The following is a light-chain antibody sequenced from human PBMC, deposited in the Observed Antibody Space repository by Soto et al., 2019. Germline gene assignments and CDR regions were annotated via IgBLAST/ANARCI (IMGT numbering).Light chain of an antibody. CDR1: QSVTNNY. CDR3: QQYSSSPLT. CDR2: GAS. Sequence: EIVLTHSPGTLSLSPGERATLSYRASQSVTNNYLAWYQHKPGQAPRLVIYGASSRATGIPDRFSASGSGTDFTLTISRLEPEDFAVYYCQQYSSSPLTFGQGTKVEI. J-gene: IGKJ1*01. V-gene: IGKV3-20*01.